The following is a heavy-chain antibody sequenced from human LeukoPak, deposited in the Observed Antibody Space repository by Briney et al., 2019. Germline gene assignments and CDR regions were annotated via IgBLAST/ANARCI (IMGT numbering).Heavy chain of an antibody. CDR2: MNPNRGHT. D-gene: IGHD2-21*02. CDR3: ARMVTYSDY. Sequence: EASVKVSCKASEHTFTNYDINWVRQVAGQGLEWMGWMNPNRGHTRYAQKFLGRITMTRNTSISTVYMELSSLRSEDTAVYYCARMVTYSDYWGQGSQVIVSS. V-gene: IGHV1-8*01. J-gene: IGHJ4*02. CDR1: EHTFTNYD.